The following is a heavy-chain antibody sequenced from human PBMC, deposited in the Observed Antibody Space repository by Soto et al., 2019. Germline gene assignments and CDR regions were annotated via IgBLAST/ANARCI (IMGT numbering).Heavy chain of an antibody. Sequence: GGSXRLSCSSSGFTFFAYVMHWVRQAPGKGLEWVAAISADGRDLFYAASVEGRFTISRDNSKNTLFLQMNSLRSEDTSVYSCAKSVPDPACRGGGCKRKFEYWGQGTLVKVYS. V-gene: IGHV3-30*18. D-gene: IGHD2-15*01. CDR2: ISADGRDL. J-gene: IGHJ4*02. CDR3: AKSVPDPACRGGGCKRKFEY. CDR1: GFTFFAYV.